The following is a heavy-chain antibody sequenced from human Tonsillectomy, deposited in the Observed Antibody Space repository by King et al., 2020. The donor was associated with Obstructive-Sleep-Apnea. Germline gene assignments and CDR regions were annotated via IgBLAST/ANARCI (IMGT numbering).Heavy chain of an antibody. CDR1: GGSISSYY. Sequence: VQLQESGPGLVKPSETLSLTCTVSGGSISSYYWSWIRQPPGKGLEWIGYISYSGSTNYNPSLKSRVTLSVDTSKNQFSLKLSSVTAADTAVYYCARHARGEQLIDFYWFDPWGQGTLVTVSS. V-gene: IGHV4-59*08. CDR3: ARHARGEQLIDFYWFDP. D-gene: IGHD1-26*01. J-gene: IGHJ5*02. CDR2: ISYSGST.